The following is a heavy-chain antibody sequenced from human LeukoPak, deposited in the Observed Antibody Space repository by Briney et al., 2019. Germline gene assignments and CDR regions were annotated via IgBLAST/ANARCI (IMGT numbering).Heavy chain of an antibody. V-gene: IGHV4-30-4*08. D-gene: IGHD3-22*01. CDR1: GGSISSGDYY. CDR2: IYYSGST. J-gene: IGHJ3*02. Sequence: SETLSLTCTVSGGSISSGDYYWSWICQPPGKGLEWIGYIYYSGSTYYNPSLKSRVTISVDTSKNQFSLKLSSVTAADTAVYYCARVMGDSSGYYYYGDAFDIWGQGTMVTVSS. CDR3: ARVMGDSSGYYYYGDAFDI.